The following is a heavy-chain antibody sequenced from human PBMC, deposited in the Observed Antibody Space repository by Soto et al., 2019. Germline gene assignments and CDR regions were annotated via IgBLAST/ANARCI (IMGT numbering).Heavy chain of an antibody. CDR2: IYYSGST. Sequence: SETLSLTCTVSGGSISSYYWSWIRKPPGKGLEWIGYIYYSGSTNYNPSLKSRVSISVDTSKNQFSLKLSSVTAADTAVYYCARDIFGYFDSWGQGTLVTVSS. CDR3: ARDIFGYFDS. V-gene: IGHV4-59*01. CDR1: GGSISSYY. J-gene: IGHJ4*02. D-gene: IGHD3-3*01.